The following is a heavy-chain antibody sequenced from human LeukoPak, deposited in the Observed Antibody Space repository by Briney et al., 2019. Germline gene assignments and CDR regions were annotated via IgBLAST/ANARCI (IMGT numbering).Heavy chain of an antibody. Sequence: SQTLSLTCAISGDSVSNNRATWNWITQSPSRALEWLGRAYYRSKWYNDYAVSVKSRITINPDTSRNQFSLQLNSVTPEDTAVYYCSRGRGDIVFDYWGQGTLVIVSS. CDR1: GDSVSNNRAT. J-gene: IGHJ4*02. V-gene: IGHV6-1*01. CDR2: AYYRSKWYN. D-gene: IGHD2-15*01. CDR3: SRGRGDIVFDY.